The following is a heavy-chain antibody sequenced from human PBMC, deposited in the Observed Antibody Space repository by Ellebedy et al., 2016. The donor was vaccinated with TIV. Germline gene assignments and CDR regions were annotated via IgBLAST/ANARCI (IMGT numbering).Heavy chain of an antibody. CDR1: GGSISSGGYS. Sequence: SETLSLTXAVSGGSISSGGYSWSWIRQPPGKGLEWIGYIYHSGSTYYNPSLKSRVTISVDRSKNQFSLKLSSVTAADTAVYYCAGLRHYVWGSYRYAFDIWGQGTMVTVSS. CDR3: AGLRHYVWGSYRYAFDI. V-gene: IGHV4-30-2*01. D-gene: IGHD3-16*02. J-gene: IGHJ3*02. CDR2: IYHSGST.